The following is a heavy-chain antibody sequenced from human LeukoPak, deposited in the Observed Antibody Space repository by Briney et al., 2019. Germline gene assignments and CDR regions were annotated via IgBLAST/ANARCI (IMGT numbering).Heavy chain of an antibody. D-gene: IGHD3-10*02. V-gene: IGHV3-48*04. CDR2: ISSSGSTI. CDR1: GFTFTNYS. J-gene: IGHJ6*03. Sequence: SGGSLRLSCAASGFTFTNYSMNWVRQAPGKGLERVSYISSSGSTIYYAGSVKGRFTISRDNAKNSLYLQMNSLRAEDTAVYYCAELGITMIGGVWGKGTTVTISS. CDR3: AELGITMIGGV.